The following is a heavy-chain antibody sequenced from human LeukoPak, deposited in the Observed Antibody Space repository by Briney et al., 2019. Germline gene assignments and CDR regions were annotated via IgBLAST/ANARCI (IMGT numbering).Heavy chain of an antibody. D-gene: IGHD3-10*01. J-gene: IGHJ4*02. V-gene: IGHV3-48*03. CDR3: ARVAKYYYGSETYYFFEH. CDR1: GFVFSSYE. CDR2: INPSGTTI. Sequence: PAGSLRLSCAASGFVFSSYEMNWVRQTPGKGLEWISYINPSGTTIYYADSMKGRFTISRDNTKNSLHLQMNSRRVEDTAVYYCARVAKYYYGSETYYFFEHWGQGTPVTAS.